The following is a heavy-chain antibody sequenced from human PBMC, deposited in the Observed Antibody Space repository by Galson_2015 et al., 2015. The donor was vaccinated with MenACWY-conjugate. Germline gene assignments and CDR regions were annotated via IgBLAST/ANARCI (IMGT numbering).Heavy chain of an antibody. CDR2: ISGSGATT. CDR3: AKDIIVGLGSYTTFDY. D-gene: IGHD3-10*01. CDR1: GFTFSSYA. V-gene: IGHV3-23*01. Sequence: SLRLSCAASGFTFSSYAMGWVRQAPGKGLEWVSSISGSGATTDYADSVRGRFTISRDNSKNTLYLEINSLRVDDTAVYYCAKDIIVGLGSYTTFDYWGQGSLVTVSS. J-gene: IGHJ4*02.